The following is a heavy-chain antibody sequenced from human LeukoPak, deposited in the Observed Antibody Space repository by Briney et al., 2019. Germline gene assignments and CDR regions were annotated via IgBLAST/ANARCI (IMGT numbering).Heavy chain of an antibody. V-gene: IGHV1-18*01. CDR3: ALRVHCRSSRCYGEYFDY. CDR2: ISAYNGET. D-gene: IGHD2-2*01. Sequence: ASVKVSCKTSGYSFTRYGLSWVRQAPGQGREWMGWISAYNGETKSAQKIQGRLTMTTDTSTSTAYMELRSLRSDDTAIYYCALRVHCRSSRCYGEYFDYWGQGARVTVSS. J-gene: IGHJ4*02. CDR1: GYSFTRYG.